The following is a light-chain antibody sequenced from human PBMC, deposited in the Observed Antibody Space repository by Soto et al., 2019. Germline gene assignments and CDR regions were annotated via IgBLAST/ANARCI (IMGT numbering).Light chain of an antibody. Sequence: AIQMPQSPSSLSSSLGERFTTTCRASQGIRGDLGWYQQKPGKAPKLLISATSTLQSGVPSRFSGRGSGTNFTLTISSLQPEDFATYYCQQYETFSGTFGPGTKVDIK. J-gene: IGKJ1*01. V-gene: IGKV1-6*01. CDR2: ATS. CDR3: QQYETFSGT. CDR1: QGIRGD.